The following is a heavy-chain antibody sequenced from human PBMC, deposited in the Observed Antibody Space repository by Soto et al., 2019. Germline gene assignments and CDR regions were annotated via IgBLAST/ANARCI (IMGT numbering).Heavy chain of an antibody. CDR2: IYGGGST. Sequence: GGSLRLSCAASGFTFSSNYMSWVRQAPGKGLEWVSVIYGGGSTYYADSVKGRFTISRDNSKNTLYLQMNSLRAEGTAVYYCARDSGYGDYVYDYWGQGTLVTVSS. J-gene: IGHJ4*02. CDR3: ARDSGYGDYVYDY. V-gene: IGHV3-53*01. CDR1: GFTFSSNY. D-gene: IGHD4-17*01.